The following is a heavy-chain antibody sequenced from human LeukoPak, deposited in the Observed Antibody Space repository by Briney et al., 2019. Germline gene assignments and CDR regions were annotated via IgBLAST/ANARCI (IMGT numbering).Heavy chain of an antibody. D-gene: IGHD6-6*01. CDR2: IYYSGGT. CDR1: GGSISSYY. J-gene: IGHJ4*02. CDR3: ARSYSSYYYFDF. V-gene: IGHV4-59*12. Sequence: PSETLSLTCTVSGGSISSYYWSWIRQPPGKGLEWIGSIYYSGGTYYNPSLKSRVTISADTSKKQFSLKLSSVTAADTAVYYCARSYSSYYYFDFWGQGTLVTVSS.